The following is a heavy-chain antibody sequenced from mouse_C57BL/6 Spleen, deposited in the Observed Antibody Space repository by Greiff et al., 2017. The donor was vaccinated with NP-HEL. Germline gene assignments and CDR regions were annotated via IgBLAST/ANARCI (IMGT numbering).Heavy chain of an antibody. J-gene: IGHJ3*01. Sequence: VQLQQSGPVLVKPGASVKMSCKASGYTFTDYYMNWVKQSHGKSLEWIGVINPYNGGTSYNQKFKGKATLTVDKSSSTAYMELNSLTSEDSAVYYWARYYGNFAWFAYWGQGTLVTVSA. CDR1: GYTFTDYY. D-gene: IGHD2-1*01. CDR2: INPYNGGT. CDR3: ARYYGNFAWFAY. V-gene: IGHV1-19*01.